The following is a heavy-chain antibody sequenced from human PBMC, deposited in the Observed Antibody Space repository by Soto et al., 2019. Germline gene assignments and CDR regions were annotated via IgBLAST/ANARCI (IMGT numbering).Heavy chain of an antibody. V-gene: IGHV5-51*01. CDR2: IYPGDPDT. Sequence: PGESLKISCKGSGYTLTNSWIGWVRQMPVKVLEWMGIIYPGDPDTRYSPSFQGQVTSSDDKSISTAYLQWSSLKASDTAMYYCASSTKPAYSSYGMDVWGQGTTVTVSS. J-gene: IGHJ6*02. CDR1: GYTLTNSW. CDR3: ASSTKPAYSSYGMDV. D-gene: IGHD2-2*01.